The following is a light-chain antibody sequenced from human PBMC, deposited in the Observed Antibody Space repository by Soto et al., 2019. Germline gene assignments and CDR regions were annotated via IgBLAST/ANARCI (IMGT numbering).Light chain of an antibody. J-gene: IGLJ3*02. CDR2: VEGSGSF. Sequence: QLVLTQSSSASASLGSSVKLTCTLSSGHSSYIIAWHQQQPGKAPRYLMKVEGSGSFNKGSGVPDRFSGYRSGADRYLTISNLQFEDEAAYYCETWDRNTWVFGGGTKVTVL. V-gene: IGLV4-60*02. CDR1: SGHSSYI. CDR3: ETWDRNTWV.